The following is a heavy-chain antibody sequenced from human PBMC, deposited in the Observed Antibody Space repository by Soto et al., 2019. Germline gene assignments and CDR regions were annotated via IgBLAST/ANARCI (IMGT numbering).Heavy chain of an antibody. D-gene: IGHD2-8*02. Sequence: PSETLSLTCTVYGGSFSGYYWTWIRQPPGTGLERIGEINHSGSTNYNPSLKSRVTISVDTSKNQFSLKLTSVTAADTALYYCARDKITGLFDYWGQGTLVTVSS. J-gene: IGHJ4*02. V-gene: IGHV4-34*01. CDR1: GGSFSGYY. CDR2: INHSGST. CDR3: ARDKITGLFDY.